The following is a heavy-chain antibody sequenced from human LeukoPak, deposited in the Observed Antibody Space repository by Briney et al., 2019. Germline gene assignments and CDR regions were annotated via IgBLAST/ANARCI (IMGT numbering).Heavy chain of an antibody. D-gene: IGHD3-3*01. V-gene: IGHV4-61*01. Sequence: PSETLSLTCTVSGGSVSSGSYYWSWIRQPPGKGLEWIGYIYYSGSTNYNPSLKSRVTISVDTSKNQFSLKLSSVTAADTAVYYCARDRRDTIFGVVITSYYYYGMDVWGQGTTVTVSS. J-gene: IGHJ6*02. CDR3: ARDRRDTIFGVVITSYYYYGMDV. CDR2: IYYSGST. CDR1: GGSVSSGSYY.